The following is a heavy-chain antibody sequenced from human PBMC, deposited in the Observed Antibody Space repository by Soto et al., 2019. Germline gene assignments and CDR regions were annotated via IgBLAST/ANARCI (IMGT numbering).Heavy chain of an antibody. J-gene: IGHJ4*02. CDR1: GYTFTSYY. D-gene: IGHD6-19*01. Sequence: ASVKVSCKASGYTFTSYYMHWVRQAPGQGLEKMGIINPSGGSTSYAQKFQVRVTMTRDTSTSTVYMELSSLRSEDTAVYYCARSEQWLARVDYCGQGTLVTVSS. CDR2: INPSGGST. CDR3: ARSEQWLARVDY. V-gene: IGHV1-46*01.